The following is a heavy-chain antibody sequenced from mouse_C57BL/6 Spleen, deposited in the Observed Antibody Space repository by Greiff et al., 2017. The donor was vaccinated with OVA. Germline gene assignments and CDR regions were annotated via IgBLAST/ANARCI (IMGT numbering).Heavy chain of an antibody. D-gene: IGHD1-1*01. CDR2: ISSGSSTI. V-gene: IGHV5-17*01. Sequence: EVKLMESGGGLVKPGGSLKLPCAASGFTFSDYGMHWVRQAPEKGLEWVAYISSGSSTIYYADTVKGRFTISRDNAKNTLFLQMTSLRSEDTAMYYCAKPFSSYDAMDYWGQGTSVTVSS. J-gene: IGHJ4*01. CDR3: AKPFSSYDAMDY. CDR1: GFTFSDYG.